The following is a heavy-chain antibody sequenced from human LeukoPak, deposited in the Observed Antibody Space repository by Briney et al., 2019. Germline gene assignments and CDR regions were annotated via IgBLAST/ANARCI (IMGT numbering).Heavy chain of an antibody. CDR1: GFTFSSYG. CDR3: ARESQSGASELDY. CDR2: KWYDGSNK. V-gene: IGHV3-33*01. Sequence: PVRSLRLSCAASGFTFSSYGMYWVRQAPGKGLEWVAVKWYDGSNKYYADSVKGRFTISRDNSKNTLYLQMNSLRAEDTAVYYCARESQSGASELDYWGQGTLVTVSS. D-gene: IGHD3-10*01. J-gene: IGHJ4*02.